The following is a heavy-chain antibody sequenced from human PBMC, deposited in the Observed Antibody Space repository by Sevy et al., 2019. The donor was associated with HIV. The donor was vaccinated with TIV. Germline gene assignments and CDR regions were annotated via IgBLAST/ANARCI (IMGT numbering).Heavy chain of an antibody. V-gene: IGHV3-7*03. CDR1: GFTFSSYW. CDR3: ARGQPPSRLNWFDP. D-gene: IGHD4-17*01. Sequence: GGSLRFSCAASGFTFSSYWMSWVRQAPGKGLEWVANIKQDGSEKYYVDSVKGRFTISRDNAKNSLYLQMNSLRAEDTAVYYCARGQPPSRLNWFDPRGQGTLVTVSS. J-gene: IGHJ5*02. CDR2: IKQDGSEK.